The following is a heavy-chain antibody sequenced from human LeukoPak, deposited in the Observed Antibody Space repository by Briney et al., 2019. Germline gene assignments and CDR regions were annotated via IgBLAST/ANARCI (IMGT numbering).Heavy chain of an antibody. V-gene: IGHV4-4*07. CDR1: GGSISSYY. CDR2: IYTSGST. CDR3: ARGGNYYGSSGYLPERDAFDI. J-gene: IGHJ3*02. Sequence: SETLSLTCTVSGGSISSYYWSWIRQPAGKGLEWIGRIYTSGSTNYNPSLKSRVTMSVDTSKNQFSLKLSSVTAADTAVYYCARGGNYYGSSGYLPERDAFDIWGQGTMVTVSS. D-gene: IGHD3-22*01.